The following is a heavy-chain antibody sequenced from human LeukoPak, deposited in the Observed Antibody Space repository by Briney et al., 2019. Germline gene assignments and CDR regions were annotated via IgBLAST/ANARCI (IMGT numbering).Heavy chain of an antibody. V-gene: IGHV4-59*01. Sequence: SETLSLTCTVSGGSISSYYWSWIRQPPGKGLEWIGYIYYSGSTNYNPSLKSRVTISVDTSKNQFSLKLTSVTAADTAVYSCARQTTVAYYFDYWGQGTLVTVSS. CDR3: ARQTTVAYYFDY. J-gene: IGHJ4*02. CDR2: IYYSGST. D-gene: IGHD4-23*01. CDR1: GGSISSYY.